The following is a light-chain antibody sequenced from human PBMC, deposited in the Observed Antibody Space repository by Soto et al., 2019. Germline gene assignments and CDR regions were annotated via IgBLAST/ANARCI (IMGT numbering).Light chain of an antibody. CDR3: QQYSKGPPWT. J-gene: IGKJ1*01. CDR1: QSLSGN. Sequence: EIVMTQSPATLAGSPGETVTLSCRASQSLSGNLAWYQQKPGQAPRLLIFRASTRATGVPARFSGRGTGTEFTLTFCGLQSEDFAVYYCQQYSKGPPWTFGRGTKVEIK. CDR2: RAS. V-gene: IGKV3-15*01.